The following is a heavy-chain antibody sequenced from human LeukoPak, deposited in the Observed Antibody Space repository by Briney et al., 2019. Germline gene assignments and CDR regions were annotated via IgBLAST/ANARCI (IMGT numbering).Heavy chain of an antibody. J-gene: IGHJ4*02. CDR3: ARKDGDY. CDR1: GASISSFH. CDR2: IYSSGST. Sequence: SETLSLTCTVSGASISSFHWTWIRQPAGKGLEWIGLIYSSGSTIYNPSLKSRVAMSADMTKNQLSPKLSSVTAADTAMYYCARKDGDYWGQGTLVTVSS. V-gene: IGHV4-4*07.